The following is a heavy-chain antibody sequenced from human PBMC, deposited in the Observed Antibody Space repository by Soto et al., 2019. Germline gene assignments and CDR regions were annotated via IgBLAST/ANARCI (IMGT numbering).Heavy chain of an antibody. J-gene: IGHJ4*02. CDR1: GGSISSGGYY. V-gene: IGHV4-31*02. Sequence: SETLSLTXTVSGGSISSGGYYWSWIRQHPGKGLEWIGYIYYSGSTYYNPSLKSRVTISVDTSKNQFSLKLSSVTAADTALYYCARGGVGANLYFDYWGQGTLVTVSS. D-gene: IGHD1-26*01. CDR3: ARGGVGANLYFDY. CDR2: IYYSGST.